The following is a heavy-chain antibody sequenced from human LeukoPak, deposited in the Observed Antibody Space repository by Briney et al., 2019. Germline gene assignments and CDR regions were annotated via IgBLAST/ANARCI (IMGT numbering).Heavy chain of an antibody. D-gene: IGHD6-19*01. CDR3: AKPPSSGWYHYYYCMDV. Sequence: GSLRLSCAASGFTFSSYWMSWVRQAPGKGLEWVAVISYDGSNKYYADSVKGRFTISRDNSKNTLYLQMNSLRAEDTAVYYCAKPPSSGWYHYYYCMDVWGKGTTVTISS. J-gene: IGHJ6*03. CDR2: ISYDGSNK. CDR1: GFTFSSYW. V-gene: IGHV3-30*18.